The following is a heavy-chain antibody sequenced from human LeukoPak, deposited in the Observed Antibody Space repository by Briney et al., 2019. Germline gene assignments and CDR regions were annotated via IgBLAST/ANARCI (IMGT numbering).Heavy chain of an antibody. Sequence: ASVKVSCKASGYTFTRNYMHWVRQAPGQGLEWMGIINPRGGSTTYAQKFQGRLAMTRDTSTSTVYMELSSLRSEDTAVYYCAREDADYTFSFDFWGQGTLVTVSS. J-gene: IGHJ4*02. CDR3: AREDADYTFSFDF. V-gene: IGHV1-46*01. CDR2: INPRGGST. CDR1: GYTFTRNY. D-gene: IGHD4-17*01.